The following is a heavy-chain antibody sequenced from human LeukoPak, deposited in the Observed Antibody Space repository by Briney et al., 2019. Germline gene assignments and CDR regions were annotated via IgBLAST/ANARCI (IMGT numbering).Heavy chain of an antibody. Sequence: PGGSLRLSCAVCGFTFRNYEINCLRQAPGKGLEWVSYISSSGATIYYADSVKGRFTISRDKAKNSVHLQMNSMRAEDTDVYYCARDPVGYYYAMDVWGQGTTVTVSS. CDR3: ARDPVGYYYAMDV. D-gene: IGHD1-26*01. CDR2: ISSSGATI. V-gene: IGHV3-48*03. CDR1: GFTFRNYE. J-gene: IGHJ6*02.